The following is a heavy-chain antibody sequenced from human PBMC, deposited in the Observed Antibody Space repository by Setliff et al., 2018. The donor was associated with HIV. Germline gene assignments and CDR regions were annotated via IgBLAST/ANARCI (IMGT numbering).Heavy chain of an antibody. Sequence: GGSLRLSCAASGFTFTTYAMHWVRQAPGKGLEWVAVISIYDGSNKYYADSVKGRFTISRDNSKKTLYLQMSSLRAEDTALYYCAGGASFVKSGYYNAPLSFDYWGQGTLVTVSS. CDR3: AGGASFVKSGYYNAPLSFDY. V-gene: IGHV3-30*04. J-gene: IGHJ4*02. CDR2: ISIYDGSNK. CDR1: GFTFTTYA. D-gene: IGHD3-22*01.